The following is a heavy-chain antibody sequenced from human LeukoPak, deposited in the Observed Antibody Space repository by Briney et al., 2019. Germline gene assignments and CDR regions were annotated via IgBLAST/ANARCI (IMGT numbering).Heavy chain of an antibody. CDR2: ISSSGSTI. CDR1: GFTFSDYY. CDR3: ARFDSSGWYRY. Sequence: GGSLRLSCAASGFTFSDYYMSWIRQAPGKGLEWVSYISSSGSTIYYADSVKGRFTISRDSAKNSLYLQMNSLRAEDTAVYYCARFDSSGWYRYWGQGTLVTVSS. D-gene: IGHD6-19*01. V-gene: IGHV3-11*04. J-gene: IGHJ4*02.